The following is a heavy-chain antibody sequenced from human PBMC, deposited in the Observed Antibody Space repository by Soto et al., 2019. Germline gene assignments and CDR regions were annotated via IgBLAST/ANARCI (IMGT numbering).Heavy chain of an antibody. CDR3: ARRYGSVWFDP. Sequence: ASVKVSCTASGYTFTSYDINWVRQATGQGLEWMGWMNPNSGNTGYAQKFQGRATMTRNTSISTAYMELSSLRSEDTAVYYCARRYGSVWFDPWGQGTLVTVSS. D-gene: IGHD1-1*01. V-gene: IGHV1-8*01. J-gene: IGHJ5*02. CDR1: GYTFTSYD. CDR2: MNPNSGNT.